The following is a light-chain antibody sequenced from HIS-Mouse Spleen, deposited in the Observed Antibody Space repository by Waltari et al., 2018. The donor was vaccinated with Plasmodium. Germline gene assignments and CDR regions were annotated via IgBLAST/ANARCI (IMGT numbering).Light chain of an antibody. CDR3: YSAADNNLV. J-gene: IGLJ3*02. CDR1: VLAKKY. Sequence: SYELTQPSSVSVSPGQTARITCSGDVLAKKYARWFQQKPGQDPVLVLYKDSERASGIPERIPGSSSGTTVTLTISGAQVEDEADYYCYSAADNNLVFGGGTKLTVL. V-gene: IGLV3-27*01. CDR2: KDS.